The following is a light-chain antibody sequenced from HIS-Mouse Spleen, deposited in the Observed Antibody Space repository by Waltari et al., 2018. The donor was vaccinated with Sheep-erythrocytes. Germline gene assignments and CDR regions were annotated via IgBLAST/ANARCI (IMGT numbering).Light chain of an antibody. Sequence: QSALTQPRSVSGSPGQSVTISCTGTSSDVGGYNYVSWYQQHPDKAPKLMIYDVSKRPAGFPVRFSGSKPGNTASLTISGLQAEDEADYYCCSYAGSYTFVVFGGGTKLTVL. CDR3: CSYAGSYTFVV. V-gene: IGLV2-11*01. J-gene: IGLJ2*01. CDR2: DVS. CDR1: SSDVGGYNY.